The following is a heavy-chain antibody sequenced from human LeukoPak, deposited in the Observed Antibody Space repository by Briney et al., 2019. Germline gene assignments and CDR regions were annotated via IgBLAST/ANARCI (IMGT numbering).Heavy chain of an antibody. CDR3: ARGPYDSSLYFDY. J-gene: IGHJ4*02. Sequence: PSETLSLTCTVSGGSISSSSYYWGWIRQPPGKGLEWIGSIYYSGSTYYNPSLKSRVTISVDTSKNQFSLKLSSVTAADTAVYYCARGPYDSSLYFDYWGQGTLVTVSS. D-gene: IGHD3-22*01. CDR1: GGSISSSSYY. V-gene: IGHV4-39*07. CDR2: IYYSGST.